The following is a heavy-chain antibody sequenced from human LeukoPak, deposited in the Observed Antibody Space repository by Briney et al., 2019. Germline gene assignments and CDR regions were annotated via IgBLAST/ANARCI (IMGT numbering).Heavy chain of an antibody. CDR2: IIPIFGTA. V-gene: IGHV1-69*05. Sequence: GASVKVSSKASGGTFSSYAISWVRQAPGQGLEWMGRIIPIFGTANYAQKFQGRVTITTDESTSTAYMELSSLRSEDTAVYYCAREWYYYDSSGSENYYFDYWGQGTLVTVSS. CDR3: AREWYYYDSSGSENYYFDY. J-gene: IGHJ4*02. D-gene: IGHD3-22*01. CDR1: GGTFSSYA.